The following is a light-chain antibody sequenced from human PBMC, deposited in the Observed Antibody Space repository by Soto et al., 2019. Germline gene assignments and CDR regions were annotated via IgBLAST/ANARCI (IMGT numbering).Light chain of an antibody. CDR3: KSYAGSNTYV. J-gene: IGLJ1*01. Sequence: QSVLTQPASVSGSPGQSITISCTGTGSDVGGYDYVSWYQHHPGKAPKVMIYEVVQRPSGVPDRFSGSKSGNTASLTVSGLQAADEADYFCKSYAGSNTYVFGSGTKVTVL. CDR1: GSDVGGYDY. CDR2: EVV. V-gene: IGLV2-8*01.